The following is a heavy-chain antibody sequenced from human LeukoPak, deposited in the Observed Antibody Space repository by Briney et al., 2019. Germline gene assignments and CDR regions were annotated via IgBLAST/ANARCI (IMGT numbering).Heavy chain of an antibody. J-gene: IGHJ3*02. CDR3: ARDRYSSGLYGAFGI. V-gene: IGHV3-30*02. CDR2: IRYDGSNK. CDR1: GFTFSSYG. Sequence: GGSLRLSCAASGFTFSSYGMHWVRQAPGKGLEWVAFIRYDGSNKYYADSVKGRFTISRDNSKNTLYLQMNSLRAEDTAVYYCARDRYSSGLYGAFGIWGQGTMVTVSS. D-gene: IGHD6-19*01.